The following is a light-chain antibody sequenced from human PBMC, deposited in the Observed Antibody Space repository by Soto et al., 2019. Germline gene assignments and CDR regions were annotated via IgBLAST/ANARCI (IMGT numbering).Light chain of an antibody. CDR1: QSVSSSY. CDR3: QQYGSSPLYT. J-gene: IGKJ2*01. V-gene: IGKV3-20*01. CDR2: GAS. Sequence: EIVLTQSPGTLSLSPGERATLSCSASQSVSSSYLAWYQQKPGQAPRLLIYGASSRATGIPDMLSGSGSGTDFTLTISRLETEDFAVYYCQQYGSSPLYTFGQGTKLEIK.